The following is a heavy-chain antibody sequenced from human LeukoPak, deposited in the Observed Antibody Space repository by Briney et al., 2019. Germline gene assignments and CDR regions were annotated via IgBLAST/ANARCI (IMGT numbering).Heavy chain of an antibody. V-gene: IGHV3-23*01. Sequence: TGGSLRLSCAASGFTFISYAMNWVRQAPGKGLEWVSVISGSGGTTYYADSVKGRFTISRDNSKNTLYLQMNSLRAEDTAVYYCVPPPSGSYNYWGQGTLVTVSS. CDR2: ISGSGGTT. CDR1: GFTFISYA. CDR3: VPPPSGSYNY. D-gene: IGHD3-10*01. J-gene: IGHJ4*02.